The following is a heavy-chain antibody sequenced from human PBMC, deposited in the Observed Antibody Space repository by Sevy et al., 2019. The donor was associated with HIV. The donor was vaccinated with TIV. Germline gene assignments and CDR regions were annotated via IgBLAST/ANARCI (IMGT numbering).Heavy chain of an antibody. D-gene: IGHD3-16*01. CDR2: ISYDGRNNK. Sequence: GGSLRLSCAASGFTFSDYSMHRVRQTPGKGLEWVAVISYDGRNNKYNVDSVKGRFTISRDNSKNMLFLQINSLRAEDSAIYYCARDRGEILRSAFDYWGQGTLVTVSS. CDR1: GFTFSDYS. CDR3: ARDRGEILRSAFDY. V-gene: IGHV3-30*14. J-gene: IGHJ4*02.